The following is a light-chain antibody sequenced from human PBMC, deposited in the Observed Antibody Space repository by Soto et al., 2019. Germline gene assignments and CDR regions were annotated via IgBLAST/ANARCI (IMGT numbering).Light chain of an antibody. CDR2: GAS. J-gene: IGKJ2*01. CDR1: QSVSSN. CDR3: QQYNNWPPMYT. Sequence: EIVMTQSPATLSVSPGERATLSCRASQSVSSNLAGYQQKPGQAPRLLIYGASTRATGIPARFSGSGSGTEFTLTISSLQSEDVAVYYCQQYNNWPPMYTFGQGTKLEIK. V-gene: IGKV3-15*01.